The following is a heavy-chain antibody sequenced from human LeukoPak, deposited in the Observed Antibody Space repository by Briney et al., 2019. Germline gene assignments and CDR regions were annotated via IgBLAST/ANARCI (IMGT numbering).Heavy chain of an antibody. CDR3: SRLGSSGWPNYFDS. D-gene: IGHD6-19*01. CDR2: IGTSGDT. J-gene: IGHJ4*02. Sequence: PGGSLRLSCVASGFTSSSYDTHWVRQATGKGLEWVSVIGTSGDTYYAGSVKGRFTISRENAKNSLYLQMNSLTAGDTAVYFCSRLGSSGWPNYFDSWGQGTLVTVSS. V-gene: IGHV3-13*04. CDR1: GFTSSSYD.